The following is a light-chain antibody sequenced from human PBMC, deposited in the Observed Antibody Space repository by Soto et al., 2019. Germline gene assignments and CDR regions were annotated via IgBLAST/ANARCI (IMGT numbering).Light chain of an antibody. CDR2: DVS. J-gene: IGLJ2*01. CDR1: SREVGGYNY. V-gene: IGLV2-14*01. CDR3: SSYTSSSTLVV. Sequence: QSALTQPASVSGSPGQSRTISCSGTSREVGGYNYVSWYQQHPAKAPKLMIYDVSNRPSGVSNRFSGSKSGNTSSLTISGLQAEDEADYYCSSYTSSSTLVVFGGGTKLTVL.